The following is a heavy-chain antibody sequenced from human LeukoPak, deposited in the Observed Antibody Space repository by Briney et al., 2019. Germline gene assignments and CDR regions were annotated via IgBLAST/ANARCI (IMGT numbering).Heavy chain of an antibody. CDR2: INPSGGST. J-gene: IGHJ5*02. V-gene: IGHV1-46*01. CDR3: ARGRTTVTSSDWFDP. D-gene: IGHD4-17*01. CDR1: GYTFTSYY. Sequence: ASVKVSCKASGYTFTSYYMHWVRQAPGQGLEWMGIINPSGGSTSYAQNFQGRVTMTRNTSINTAYMDLSSLRSEDTAVYYCARGRTTVTSSDWFDPWGQGTLVTVSS.